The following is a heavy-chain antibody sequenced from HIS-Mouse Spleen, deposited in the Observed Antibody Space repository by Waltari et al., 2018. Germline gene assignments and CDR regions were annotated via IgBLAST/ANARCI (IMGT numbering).Heavy chain of an antibody. D-gene: IGHD3-3*01. Sequence: QLQLQESGPGLVKPSETLSLTCTVSGGSISSSSYYWGWIRQPPGKGLEWIGSTYYSGRPSYNPPRKCRVTISVGTAKNQFSRKLSSVPAADTAVYYGARVRFLEWLLYIDYWGQGTLVTVSS. CDR3: ARVRFLEWLLYIDY. CDR1: GGSISSSSYY. J-gene: IGHJ4*02. V-gene: IGHV4-39*07. CDR2: TYYSGRP.